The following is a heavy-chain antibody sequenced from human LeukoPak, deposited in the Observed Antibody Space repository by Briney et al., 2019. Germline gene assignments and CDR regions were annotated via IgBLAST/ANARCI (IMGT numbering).Heavy chain of an antibody. D-gene: IGHD5-24*01. CDR1: GYSFASYW. Sequence: GESLKISCKGSGYSFASYWIGWVRQMPGKGLEWMGIIYPGDSNTKYSPSFQGQVTISADKSISIAYLQWSSLKASDTAMYYCARQTRNGYNPFDYWGQGTLVTVSS. CDR3: ARQTRNGYNPFDY. CDR2: IYPGDSNT. J-gene: IGHJ4*02. V-gene: IGHV5-51*01.